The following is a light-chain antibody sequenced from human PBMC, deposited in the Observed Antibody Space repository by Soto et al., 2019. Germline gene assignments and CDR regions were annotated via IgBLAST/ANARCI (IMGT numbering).Light chain of an antibody. CDR2: AAS. CDR3: QKYYSAPQT. J-gene: IGKJ1*01. V-gene: IGKV1-27*01. Sequence: DIQMTQSPSSLSASVGDRVIITCRASQGISNYLAWYQQKPGKVPKLLIYAASTLQSGVPSRFSGSGSGTDFTLTISSLQPEDVATYYCQKYYSAPQTFGQGTKVEIK. CDR1: QGISNY.